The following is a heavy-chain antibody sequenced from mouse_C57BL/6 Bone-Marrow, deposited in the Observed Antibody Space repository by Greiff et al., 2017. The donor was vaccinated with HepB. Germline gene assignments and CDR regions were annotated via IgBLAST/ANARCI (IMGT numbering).Heavy chain of an antibody. V-gene: IGHV5-17*01. J-gene: IGHJ3*01. CDR1: GFTFSDYG. Sequence: EVKLVESGGGLVKPGGSLKLSCAASGFTFSDYGMHCVRQAPEKGLEWVAYISSGRSTIYYADTVTGRFTISRDNAKNTLFLQMTSLRSEDTAMYYCARGYYYGSSPVAYWGQGTLVTVSA. D-gene: IGHD1-1*01. CDR3: ARGYYYGSSPVAY. CDR2: ISSGRSTI.